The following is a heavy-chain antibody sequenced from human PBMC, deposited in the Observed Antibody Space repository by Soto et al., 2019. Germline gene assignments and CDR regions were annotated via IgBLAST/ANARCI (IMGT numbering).Heavy chain of an antibody. CDR1: GFTVSSNY. CDR2: IYSGGST. CDR3: ARDLDSSGYYGNYYYYGMDV. Sequence: GSLRLSCAASGFTVSSNYMSWVRQAPGKGLEWVSVIYSGGSTYYADSVKGRFTISRDNSKNTLYLQMNSLRAEDTAVYYCARDLDSSGYYGNYYYYGMDVWGQGTTVTVSS. V-gene: IGHV3-53*01. D-gene: IGHD3-22*01. J-gene: IGHJ6*02.